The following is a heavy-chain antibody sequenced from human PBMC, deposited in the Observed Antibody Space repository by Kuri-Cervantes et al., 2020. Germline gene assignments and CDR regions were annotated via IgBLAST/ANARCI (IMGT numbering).Heavy chain of an antibody. J-gene: IGHJ6*02. D-gene: IGHD6-13*01. CDR2: IYHSGST. Sequence: LRLSCAVSGGSISSGGYSWSWIRQPPGKGLEWIGEIYHSGSTNYNPSLKSRVTISVDKSKNQFSLKLSSVTAADTAVYYCAREGIAAAGNYYYYGMDVWGQGTTVTVSS. CDR3: AREGIAAAGNYYYYGMDV. CDR1: GGSISSGGYS. V-gene: IGHV4-30-2*01.